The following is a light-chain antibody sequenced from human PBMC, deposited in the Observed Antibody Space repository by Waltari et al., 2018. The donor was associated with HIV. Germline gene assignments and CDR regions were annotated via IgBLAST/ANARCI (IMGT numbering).Light chain of an antibody. CDR1: ALPKQY. Sequence: SYELTQPPSVSVSPGQTARSTCSGDALPKQYAYWYQQKPGQAPVLLIYQDVKRPSGIPERFSGSSSGTTLTLTISGVQAEDEADYYCQSADSSGSYVIFGGGTKLTVL. V-gene: IGLV3-25*03. CDR2: QDV. J-gene: IGLJ2*01. CDR3: QSADSSGSYVI.